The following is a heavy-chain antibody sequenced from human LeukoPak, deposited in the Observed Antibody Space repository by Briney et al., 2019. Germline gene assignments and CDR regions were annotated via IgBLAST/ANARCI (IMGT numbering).Heavy chain of an antibody. Sequence: GGSLRLSCAASGFTFDDYAMHWVRQAPGKGLEWVSLISGDGGSTYYADSVKGRFTISRDNSKNSLYLQMNSLRTEDTALYYCAKDGVRYFDWSPTYYMDVWGKGTMVTVSS. CDR3: AKDGVRYFDWSPTYYMDV. CDR1: GFTFDDYA. J-gene: IGHJ6*03. V-gene: IGHV3-43*02. CDR2: ISGDGGST. D-gene: IGHD3-9*01.